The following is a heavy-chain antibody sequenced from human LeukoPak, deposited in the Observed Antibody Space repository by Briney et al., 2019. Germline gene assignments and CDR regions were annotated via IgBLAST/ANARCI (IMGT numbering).Heavy chain of an antibody. J-gene: IGHJ4*02. CDR1: GFTFSSYA. CDR2: ISYDGSNK. D-gene: IGHD1-26*01. Sequence: GGSLRLSCAASGFTFSSYAMHWVRQAPGKGLEWVAVISYDGSNKYYADSVKGRFTISRDNSKNTLYLQMNSLRAEDTAVYYRARDPRVGATSHFDYWGQGTLVTVSS. CDR3: ARDPRVGATSHFDY. V-gene: IGHV3-30*04.